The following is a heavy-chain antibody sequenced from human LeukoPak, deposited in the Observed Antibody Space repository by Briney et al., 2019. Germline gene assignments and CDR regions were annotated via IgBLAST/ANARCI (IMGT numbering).Heavy chain of an antibody. J-gene: IGHJ4*02. V-gene: IGHV1-8*01. CDR3: ARRGYQPAAFDY. D-gene: IGHD2-2*01. CDR1: GYTFTSYD. Sequence: ASVKVSCKASGYTFTSYDINWVRQATGQGLEWMGWMNPNSGNTGYAQKFQGRVTMTRNTSISTAYMELSSLRSDDTAVYYCARRGYQPAAFDYWGQGTLVTVSS. CDR2: MNPNSGNT.